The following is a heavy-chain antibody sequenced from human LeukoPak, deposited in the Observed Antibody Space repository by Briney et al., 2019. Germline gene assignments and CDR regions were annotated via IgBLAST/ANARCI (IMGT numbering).Heavy chain of an antibody. Sequence: SVKVSCKASGGTFSSYANSWVRQAPGQGLEWMGRIIPILGIANYAQKFQGGVTITADKSTSTAYMELSSLRSEDTAVYYCASDQAYYDSSGYSDYWGQGTLVTVSS. CDR3: ASDQAYYDSSGYSDY. CDR1: GGTFSSYA. D-gene: IGHD3-22*01. J-gene: IGHJ4*02. CDR2: IIPILGIA. V-gene: IGHV1-69*04.